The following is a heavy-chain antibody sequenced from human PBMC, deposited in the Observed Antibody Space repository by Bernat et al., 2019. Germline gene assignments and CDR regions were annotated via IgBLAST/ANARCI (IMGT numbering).Heavy chain of an antibody. J-gene: IGHJ3*02. D-gene: IGHD3-9*01. Sequence: QVQLQESGPGLVKPSGTLSLTCAVSGGSISSSNWWSWVRQPPGKGLEWIGEIYHSGSTNYNPSLKSRVTISVDKSKNQFSLKLSSVTAADTAVYYCARALLYYDILTGYYPGAFDIWGQGTMVTVSS. CDR3: ARALLYYDILTGYYPGAFDI. CDR1: GGSISSSNW. CDR2: IYHSGST. V-gene: IGHV4-4*02.